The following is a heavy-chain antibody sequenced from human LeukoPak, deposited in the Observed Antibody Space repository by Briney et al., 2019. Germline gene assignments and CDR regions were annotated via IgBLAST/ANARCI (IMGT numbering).Heavy chain of an antibody. Sequence: PSETLSLTCTVSDGSISTQYYWGWIRQPPGKGLEWIGHIYYSGSTYYSPSLKSRVTISVDTSNNQFSLKVTSVTAADTAIYYCARLHYYRHYMDVWGKGTTVTVSS. CDR1: DGSISTQYY. J-gene: IGHJ6*03. CDR3: ARLHYYRHYMDV. V-gene: IGHV4-39*01. CDR2: IYYSGST.